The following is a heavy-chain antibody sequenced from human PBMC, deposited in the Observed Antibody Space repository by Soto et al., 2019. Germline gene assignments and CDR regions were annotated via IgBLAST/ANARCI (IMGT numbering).Heavy chain of an antibody. CDR3: ARGENYYDGSGHFTAQYFQH. V-gene: IGHV4-4*07. Sequence: QVQLQESGPGLVKPSETLSLTCSVSGVSISSYYWSWIRQPAGKGLEWIGRVSGSGKTKYNPSIMSRVTMSLDTPKNVFSLRLSSVTAADTAIYYCARGENYYDGSGHFTAQYFQHWGQGTPVTVSS. D-gene: IGHD3-22*01. CDR2: VSGSGKT. CDR1: GVSISSYY. J-gene: IGHJ1*01.